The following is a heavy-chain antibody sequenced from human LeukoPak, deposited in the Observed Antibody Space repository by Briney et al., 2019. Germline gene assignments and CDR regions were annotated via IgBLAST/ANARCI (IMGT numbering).Heavy chain of an antibody. CDR2: ISSSSSYI. J-gene: IGHJ4*02. V-gene: IGHV3-21*01. CDR1: GFTLSSYE. Sequence: PGGSLRLSCAASGFTLSSYEMNWVRQAPGKGLEWVSSISSSSSYIYYADSVKGRFTISRDNAKNSLYLQMNSLRAEDTAMYYCARDSSWHVPVPENPVAFDYWGQGTLVTVSS. D-gene: IGHD6-13*01. CDR3: ARDSSWHVPVPENPVAFDY.